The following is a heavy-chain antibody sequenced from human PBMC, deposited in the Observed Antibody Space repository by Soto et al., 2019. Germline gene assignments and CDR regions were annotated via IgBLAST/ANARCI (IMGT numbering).Heavy chain of an antibody. CDR3: TRQGRYCIDSMCSAYHRYNLDL. D-gene: IGHD5-12*01. J-gene: IGHJ6*02. CDR2: IKSTTDGETI. CDR1: GFSFNIAW. Sequence: PGGSLRLSCAASGFSFNIAWMSWVRQAPGKGLEWVGRIKSTTDGETIEYGAPVKGRFTISRDDSKSTVYLQMNSLKTEDTAVYYCTRQGRYCIDSMCSAYHRYNLDLWGQGTAVTVSS. V-gene: IGHV3-15*01.